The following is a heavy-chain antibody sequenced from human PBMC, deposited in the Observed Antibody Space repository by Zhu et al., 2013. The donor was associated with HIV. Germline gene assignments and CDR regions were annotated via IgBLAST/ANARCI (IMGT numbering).Heavy chain of an antibody. V-gene: IGHV1-2*02. Sequence: QVQMVQSGAEVKKPGASVKVSCKASGYIFTGYYMHWVRQAPGQGLEWMGWINTNSGATNYAQTFQGRFTMTRDTSIATAYMEVSRLTSDDMAVYYCARGSSSSASLDPWGQGTLLTVPS. J-gene: IGHJ5*02. CDR2: INTNSGAT. CDR3: ARGSSSSASLDP. CDR1: GYIFTGYY. D-gene: IGHD2-2*01.